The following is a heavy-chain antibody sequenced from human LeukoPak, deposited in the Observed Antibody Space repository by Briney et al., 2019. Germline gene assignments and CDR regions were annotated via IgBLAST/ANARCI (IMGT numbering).Heavy chain of an antibody. D-gene: IGHD3-10*01. CDR1: AYTFTGYY. CDR3: ARGGRRITMVRGVMGCDV. V-gene: IGHV1-2*02. CDR2: INPNSGGT. Sequence: ASVKVSCKASAYTFTGYYMHWVRQAPGQGLEWMGWINPNSGGTNYAQKFQGRVTMTRDTSISTAYMELSRLRSDDTAVYYCARGGRRITMVRGVMGCDVWGKGTTVTVSS. J-gene: IGHJ6*04.